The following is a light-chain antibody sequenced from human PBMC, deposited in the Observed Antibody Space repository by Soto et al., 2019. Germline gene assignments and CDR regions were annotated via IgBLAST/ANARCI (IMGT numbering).Light chain of an antibody. CDR1: QSISSY. V-gene: IGKV1-39*01. J-gene: IGKJ1*01. CDR2: AAS. CDR3: QQSYSSPPT. Sequence: DTQMAQSRLSVCASLGDRVTITCRASQSISSYLNWYQQKPGKAPKLLIYAASSLQSGVPSRFSGSRSGPDFTLTISSLQPEDFATYYCQQSYSSPPTFGQGTKVDI.